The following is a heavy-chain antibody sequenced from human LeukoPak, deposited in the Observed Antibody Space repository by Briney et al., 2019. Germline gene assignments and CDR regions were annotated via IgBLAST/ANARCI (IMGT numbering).Heavy chain of an antibody. J-gene: IGHJ4*02. CDR2: IKQDGSEK. V-gene: IGHV3-7*01. CDR3: IRGAYGAHYFDY. CDR1: GFTFSSHW. Sequence: GGSLRLSCAASGFTFSSHWMTWVRQAPGKGLEWVANIKQDGSEKYYVDSVKGRFTISRDDAKNTLYLQMNSLRAEDTAVYYCIRGAYGAHYFDYWGQGTLVTVSS. D-gene: IGHD4-17*01.